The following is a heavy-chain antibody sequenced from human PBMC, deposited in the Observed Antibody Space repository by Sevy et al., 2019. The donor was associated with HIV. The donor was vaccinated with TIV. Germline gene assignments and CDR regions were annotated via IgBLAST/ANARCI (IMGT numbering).Heavy chain of an antibody. J-gene: IGHJ6*02. CDR2: IYSGGST. D-gene: IGHD3-22*01. CDR3: ARDRYYDASGYYYYYYGLDV. V-gene: IGHV3-66*01. CDR1: TFSVTDNY. Sequence: GGCLRLSCAASTFSVTDNYMSWVRQAPGKGLEWVSTIYSGGSTFYADSVKGIFTISRDNSKNTLYLQMNSLSAEDTAVYYSARDRYYDASGYYYYYYGLDVWGQGTTVTVSS.